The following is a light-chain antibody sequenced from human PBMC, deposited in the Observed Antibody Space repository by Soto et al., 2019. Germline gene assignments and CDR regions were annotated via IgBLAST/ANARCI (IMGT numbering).Light chain of an antibody. V-gene: IGLV4-69*01. CDR3: QTWGAGTLI. CDR2: INSDGSH. CDR1: SDHSSYA. J-gene: IGLJ2*01. Sequence: QSVLTQSPSASASLGASVKLTCTLSSDHSSYAIAWHQQQPEKGPRYLMKINSDGSHIKGDEIPDRFSGSSSGAERYLTISSLQPEDEADYYCQTWGAGTLIFGGGTKVTVL.